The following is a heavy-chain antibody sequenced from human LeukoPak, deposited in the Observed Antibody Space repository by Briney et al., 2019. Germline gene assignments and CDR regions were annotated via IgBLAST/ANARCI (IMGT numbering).Heavy chain of an antibody. CDR3: AKGLIVVVTAPDY. V-gene: IGHV3-21*01. D-gene: IGHD2-21*02. CDR2: ISSSSSYI. CDR1: GFTFSTFG. J-gene: IGHJ4*02. Sequence: GGSLRLSCAASGFTFSTFGMNWVRQAPGKGLEWVSFISSSSSYIYYADSVKGRFTISRDNSKNTLYLQMNSLRAEDTAVYYCAKGLIVVVTAPDYWGQGTLVTVSS.